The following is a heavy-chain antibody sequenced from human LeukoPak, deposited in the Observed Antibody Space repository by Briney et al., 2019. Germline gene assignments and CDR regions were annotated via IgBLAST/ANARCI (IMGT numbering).Heavy chain of an antibody. Sequence: PGGSLRLSCAASGFTFSSYSMNWVRQAPGKGLEWVSSISSSSSYIYYADSVKGRSTISRDNAKNSLYLQMNSLRAEDTAVYYCARDRYYYDSSGRALGMDVWGKGTTVTVSS. CDR3: ARDRYYYDSSGRALGMDV. J-gene: IGHJ6*03. V-gene: IGHV3-21*01. CDR1: GFTFSSYS. CDR2: ISSSSSYI. D-gene: IGHD3-22*01.